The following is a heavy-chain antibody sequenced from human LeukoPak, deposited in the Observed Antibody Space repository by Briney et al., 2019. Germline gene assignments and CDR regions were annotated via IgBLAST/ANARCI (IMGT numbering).Heavy chain of an antibody. CDR2: ISSSSSYI. CDR3: ARGPRYCSSTSCYHFGY. V-gene: IGHV3-21*01. Sequence: GGSLRLSCAASGFTFSSYSMNWVRQAPGKGLEWVSSISSSSSYIYYADSVKGRFAISRDNAKNSLYLQMNSLRAEDTAVYYCARGPRYCSSTSCYHFGYWGQGTLVTVSS. D-gene: IGHD2-2*01. J-gene: IGHJ4*02. CDR1: GFTFSSYS.